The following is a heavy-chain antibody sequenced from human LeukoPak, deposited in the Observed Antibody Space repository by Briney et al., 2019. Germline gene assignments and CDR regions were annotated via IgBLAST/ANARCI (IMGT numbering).Heavy chain of an antibody. D-gene: IGHD3-3*01. V-gene: IGHV1-69*13. CDR1: GGTFSSYA. CDR3: ARDRVKQKITIFGVVITRYYYYYGMDV. CDR2: IIPIFGTA. Sequence: SVTVSCTASGGTFSSYAISWVRQAPGQGLEWMGGIIPIFGTADYAQKFQGRVTITADESTSTAYMELSSLRSEDTAVYYCARDRVKQKITIFGVVITRYYYYYGMDVWGQGTTVTVSS. J-gene: IGHJ6*02.